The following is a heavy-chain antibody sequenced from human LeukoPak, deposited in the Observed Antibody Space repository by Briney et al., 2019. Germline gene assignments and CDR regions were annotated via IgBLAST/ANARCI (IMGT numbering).Heavy chain of an antibody. D-gene: IGHD3-10*01. J-gene: IGHJ4*02. CDR1: GGSFSGYY. CDR3: ARLNYYGSGSYYNPFDY. V-gene: IGHV4-34*01. CDR2: INHSGST. Sequence: SETLSLTCAVYGGSFSGYYWSWIRQPPGKGLEWIGEINHSGSTNYNPSLKSRVTISVDTSKNQFSLKLSSVTAADTAVYYCARLNYYGSGSYYNPFDYWGQGTLVTVSS.